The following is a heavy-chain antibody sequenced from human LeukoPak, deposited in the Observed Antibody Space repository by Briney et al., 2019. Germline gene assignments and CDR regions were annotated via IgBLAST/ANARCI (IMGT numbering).Heavy chain of an antibody. CDR3: AREHSSSREYWFDP. Sequence: SETLSLTCTVSGGSISSGGYYWSWIRQHPGKGLEWIGYIYYSGSTYYNPSLKSRVTISVDTSKNQFSLKLSSVTAADTAVYYCAREHSSSREYWFDPWGQGTLVTVSS. D-gene: IGHD6-6*01. J-gene: IGHJ5*02. CDR1: GGSISSGGYY. V-gene: IGHV4-31*03. CDR2: IYYSGST.